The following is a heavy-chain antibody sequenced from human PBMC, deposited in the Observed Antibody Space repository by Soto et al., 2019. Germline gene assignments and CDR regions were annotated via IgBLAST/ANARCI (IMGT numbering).Heavy chain of an antibody. CDR2: VNPDGTTT. V-gene: IGHV3-74*01. CDR1: GFTFRTYW. CDR3: ASDLAGVDDS. D-gene: IGHD7-27*01. J-gene: IGHJ4*02. Sequence: EVQLVESGVGLVKPGGSLRLSSAASGFTFRTYWMHGFRQVPGKGLVRVSRVNPDGTTTNYAASVKGRFTISRDNAKHTWHLQMNSLRVDDTAVYFCASDLAGVDDSWGQGTLVPVSS.